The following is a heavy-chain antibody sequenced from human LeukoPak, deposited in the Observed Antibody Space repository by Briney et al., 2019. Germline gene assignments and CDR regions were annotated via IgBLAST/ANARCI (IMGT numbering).Heavy chain of an antibody. Sequence: ASVKVSCKASGGTFNNNGFSWVRQAPGQGLEWMGGIIPIFGTANYTQKFQGRVTITADESTSTAYMELSSLRSDDTAVYYCVRSITIFGVVILFGYWGQGTLVTVSS. J-gene: IGHJ4*02. D-gene: IGHD3-3*01. CDR2: IIPIFGTA. V-gene: IGHV1-69*01. CDR3: VRSITIFGVVILFGY. CDR1: GGTFNNNG.